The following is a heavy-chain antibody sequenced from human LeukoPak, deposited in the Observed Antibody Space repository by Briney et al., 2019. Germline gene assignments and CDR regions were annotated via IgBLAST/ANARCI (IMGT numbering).Heavy chain of an antibody. D-gene: IGHD6-19*01. CDR1: GGSTGTYY. J-gene: IGHJ5*02. V-gene: IGHV4-4*07. CDR2: IYSSGST. CDR3: ARGQPQRYSSGWYVNWFDP. Sequence: SQTLSLTCTVAGGSTGTYYCSWIRQPAGKGLEWIGRIYSSGSTHYNPSLESRVTISVDTSKNQFSLKVNSVAAADTAVYYCARGQPQRYSSGWYVNWFDPWGQGTLVTVSS.